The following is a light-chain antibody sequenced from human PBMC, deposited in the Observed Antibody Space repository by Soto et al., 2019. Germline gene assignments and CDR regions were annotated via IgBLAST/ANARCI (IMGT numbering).Light chain of an antibody. CDR1: QSVSSSY. J-gene: IGKJ4*01. CDR3: QQYGNSHL. Sequence: EIVLTQSPGTLSLSPGERATLSCRASQSVSSSYLAWYQQKPGQAPRLLIYGASSRATGIPDRFRGCGSGTVFTLTLSRLDPEDVAVDYCQQYGNSHLFGGGTKVEIK. CDR2: GAS. V-gene: IGKV3-20*01.